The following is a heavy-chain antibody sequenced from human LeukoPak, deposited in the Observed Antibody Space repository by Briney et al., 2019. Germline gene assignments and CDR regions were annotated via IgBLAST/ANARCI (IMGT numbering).Heavy chain of an antibody. V-gene: IGHV3-30*01. CDR2: ISYDGSNK. D-gene: IGHD6-13*01. CDR3: AVTGYSSSWYFDY. J-gene: IGHJ4*02. CDR1: GFTFSSYA. Sequence: GRSLRLSCAASGFTFSSYAMHWVRQAPGKGLEWVAVISYDGSNKYYADSVKGRFTISRDNSKNTLYLQMNSLRAEDTAVYYCAVTGYSSSWYFDYWGQGTLVTVSS.